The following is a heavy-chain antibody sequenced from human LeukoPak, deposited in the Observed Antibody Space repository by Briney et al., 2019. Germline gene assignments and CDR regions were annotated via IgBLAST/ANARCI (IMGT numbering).Heavy chain of an antibody. CDR3: AKSSMIVVVSGFDP. J-gene: IGHJ5*02. V-gene: IGHV3-30*18. CDR2: ISYDESNE. Sequence: GGSLRLSCAASGFTFSSYAMSWVRQAPGKGLEWVAVISYDESNELYADSVKGRFTISRDNSKNTLYLQMNSLRAEDTAVYYCAKSSMIVVVSGFDPWGQGTLVTVSS. D-gene: IGHD3-22*01. CDR1: GFTFSSYA.